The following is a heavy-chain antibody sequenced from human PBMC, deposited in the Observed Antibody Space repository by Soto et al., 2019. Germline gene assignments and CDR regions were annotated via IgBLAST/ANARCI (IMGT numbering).Heavy chain of an antibody. CDR2: FWYDASGQ. CDR3: AFGSWNHFYFDY. CDR1: GXTLTSYT. Sequence: GSLRLSCTTSGXTLTSYTMHWVRQVPGKGLEWVATFWYDASGQKYADSVKGRFTISRNPSRSTIYLKMDSLRAEDTALYYCAFGSWNHFYFDYWGQEILATVS. D-gene: IGHD6-13*01. V-gene: IGHV3-33*01. J-gene: IGHJ4*02.